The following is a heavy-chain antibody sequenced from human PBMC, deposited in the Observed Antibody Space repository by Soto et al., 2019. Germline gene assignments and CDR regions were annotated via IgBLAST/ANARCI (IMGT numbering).Heavy chain of an antibody. V-gene: IGHV3-7*01. D-gene: IGHD3-22*01. CDR1: GFTFSSYW. CDR2: IKQDGCEK. Sequence: DVLLVESGGGLVQPGGSLRLSCAASGFTFSSYWMTWVRQAPGKGLEWVANIKQDGCEKYYVDSVKGRFTISRDNAKISLYVQMNSLRDDDTGVYYCARGYDSSGYRLGDWGQGTLVTVSS. CDR3: ARGYDSSGYRLGD. J-gene: IGHJ4*02.